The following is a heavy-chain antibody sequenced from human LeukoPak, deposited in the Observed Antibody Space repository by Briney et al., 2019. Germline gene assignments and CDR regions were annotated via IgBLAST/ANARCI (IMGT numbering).Heavy chain of an antibody. CDR2: ISSSSSYI. V-gene: IGHV3-21*01. CDR1: GFTFSSYT. Sequence: PGGSLRLSCAASGFTFSSYTMSWVRQAPGKGLEWVSSISSSSSYIYYAESVKGRFTMSRENAKNSLYLQMNSLRAEDTAVYYCARATTYDILTGYFDYWGQGTLVTVSS. J-gene: IGHJ4*02. D-gene: IGHD3-9*01. CDR3: ARATTYDILTGYFDY.